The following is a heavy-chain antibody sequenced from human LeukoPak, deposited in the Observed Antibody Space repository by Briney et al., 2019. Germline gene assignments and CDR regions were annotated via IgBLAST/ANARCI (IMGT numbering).Heavy chain of an antibody. CDR1: GFTFSSYW. V-gene: IGHV3-7*03. CDR2: IKQDGSEK. J-gene: IGHJ3*02. Sequence: GGSLRLSCAASGFTFSSYWMSWVRQAPGKGLEWVANIKQDGSEKYYVDSVKGRFTISRDNAKNSLYLQMNSLRAEDTAVYYCARGHNGIVGATTSDAFDIWGQGTMVTVSS. CDR3: ARGHNGIVGATTSDAFDI. D-gene: IGHD1-26*01.